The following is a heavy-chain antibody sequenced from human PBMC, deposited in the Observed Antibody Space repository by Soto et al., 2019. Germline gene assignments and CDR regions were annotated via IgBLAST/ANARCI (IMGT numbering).Heavy chain of an antibody. D-gene: IGHD3-3*01. CDR1: GGSFSGYY. CDR2: INHSGST. Sequence: QVQLQQWGAGLLKPSETLSLTCAVYGGSFSGYYWSWIRQPPGKGLEWIGEINHSGSTNYNPSLKSRVTISVDTSEIQFSLKLSSVTAADTGVYYCAREGVFEWLSHHDAVDIWGQGTMVTVSS. V-gene: IGHV4-34*01. CDR3: AREGVFEWLSHHDAVDI. J-gene: IGHJ3*02.